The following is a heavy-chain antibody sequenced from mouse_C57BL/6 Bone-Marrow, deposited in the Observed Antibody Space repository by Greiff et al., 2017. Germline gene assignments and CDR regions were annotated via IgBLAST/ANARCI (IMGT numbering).Heavy chain of an antibody. D-gene: IGHD2-4*01. CDR1: GFSFNTYA. Sequence: EVQLVESGGGLVQPKGSLKLSCAASGFSFNTYAMNWVRQAPGKGLEWVARIRSKSNNYATYYADSVKDRFTISRDDSESMLYLQMNNLKTEDTAMYYCTRQGDYDEGFAYGGQGTLVTVSA. J-gene: IGHJ3*01. CDR2: IRSKSNNYAT. V-gene: IGHV10-1*01. CDR3: TRQGDYDEGFAY.